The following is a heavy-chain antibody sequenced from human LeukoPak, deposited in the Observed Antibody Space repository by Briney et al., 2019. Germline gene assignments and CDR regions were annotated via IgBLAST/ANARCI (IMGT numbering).Heavy chain of an antibody. CDR3: AKRDSIRRTSDN. CDR2: ISNTGGIT. J-gene: IGHJ4*02. D-gene: IGHD2/OR15-2a*01. Sequence: GGSLRLSCAASGFAFSNYAINWVRQAPGKGLEWVAAISNTGGITLYADSAKGRFSISRDNSRSTLYLQIYSLRAEDTAVYFCAKRDSIRRTSDNWGQGTLVTVSS. V-gene: IGHV3-23*01. CDR1: GFAFSNYA.